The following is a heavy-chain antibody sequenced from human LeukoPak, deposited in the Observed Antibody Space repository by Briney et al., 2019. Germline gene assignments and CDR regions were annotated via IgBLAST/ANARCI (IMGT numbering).Heavy chain of an antibody. CDR1: GFTFSSYG. J-gene: IGHJ3*02. Sequence: GGSLRLSCAASGFTFSSYGMHWVRQAPGKGLEWVAFIRYDGSNKYYADSVKGRFTISRDNSKNTLYLQMNSLRAEDTAVYYCAKDIYDFWSGNLSYDAFDIWGQGTMVTVSS. D-gene: IGHD3-3*01. V-gene: IGHV3-30*02. CDR3: AKDIYDFWSGNLSYDAFDI. CDR2: IRYDGSNK.